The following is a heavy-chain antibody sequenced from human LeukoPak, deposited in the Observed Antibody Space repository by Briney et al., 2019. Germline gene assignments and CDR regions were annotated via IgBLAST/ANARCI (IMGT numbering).Heavy chain of an antibody. CDR1: GFTFSSYA. CDR2: ISSNGGST. D-gene: IGHD4-23*01. Sequence: PGGSLRLSRAASGFTFSSYAMHWVRQAPGKGLEYVSAISSNGGSTYYANSVKGRFTISRDNSKNTLYLQMGSLRAEDMAVYYCARDRGELSGAYWYFDLWGRGTLVTVSS. CDR3: ARDRGELSGAYWYFDL. J-gene: IGHJ2*01. V-gene: IGHV3-64*01.